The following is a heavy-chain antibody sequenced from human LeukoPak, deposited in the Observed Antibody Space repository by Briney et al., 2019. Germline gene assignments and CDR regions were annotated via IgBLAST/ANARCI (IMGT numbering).Heavy chain of an antibody. V-gene: IGHV4-59*08. CDR3: ARTLYDSSGSPFDY. J-gene: IGHJ4*02. CDR2: IYYSGST. D-gene: IGHD3-22*01. Sequence: KTSETLSLTCTVSGGSISSYYWSWIRQPPGKGLEWIGYIYYSGSTNYNPSLKSRVTISVDTSKNQFSLRLSPVTAVDTAVYYCARTLYDSSGSPFDYWGQGTLVTVSS. CDR1: GGSISSYY.